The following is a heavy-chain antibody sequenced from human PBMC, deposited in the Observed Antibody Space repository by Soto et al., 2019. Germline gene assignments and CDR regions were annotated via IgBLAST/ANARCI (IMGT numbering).Heavy chain of an antibody. V-gene: IGHV4-31*02. D-gene: IGHD6-19*01. J-gene: IGHJ4*02. CDR1: GGSISSGGYY. Sequence: LCGGSISSGGYYWSWIRQHPGKGLEWIGYIYYSGSTYYNPSLKSRVTISVDTSKNQFSLKLSSVTAADTAVYYCARDRSYSSGWYDYWGQGTLVTVSS. CDR3: ARDRSYSSGWYDY. CDR2: IYYSGST.